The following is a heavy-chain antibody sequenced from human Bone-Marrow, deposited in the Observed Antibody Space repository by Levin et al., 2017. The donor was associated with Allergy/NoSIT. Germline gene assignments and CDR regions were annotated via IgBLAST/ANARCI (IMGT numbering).Heavy chain of an antibody. V-gene: IGHV3-23*01. D-gene: IGHD3-16*02. CDR3: AKGCRAAWDYIWGSYREFGY. CDR2: ISGSGGST. Sequence: GESLKISCAASGFTFSSYAMSWVRQAPGKGLEWVSAISGSGGSTYYADSVKGRFTISRDNSKNTLYLQMNSLRAEDTAVYYCAKGCRAAWDYIWGSYREFGYWGQGTLVTVSS. J-gene: IGHJ4*02. CDR1: GFTFSSYA.